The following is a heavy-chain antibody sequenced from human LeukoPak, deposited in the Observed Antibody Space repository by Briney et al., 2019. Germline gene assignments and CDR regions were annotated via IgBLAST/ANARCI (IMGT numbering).Heavy chain of an antibody. CDR2: IKQDGSEK. CDR1: GFTFSSYW. Sequence: GRSLRLSCAASGFTFSSYWMSWVRQAPGKGLEWVANIKQDGSEKYYVDSVKGRFTISRDNAKNSLYLQMNSLRAEDTAVYYCARDRRQLWFSNWFDPWGQGTLVTVSS. D-gene: IGHD5-18*01. J-gene: IGHJ5*02. V-gene: IGHV3-7*01. CDR3: ARDRRQLWFSNWFDP.